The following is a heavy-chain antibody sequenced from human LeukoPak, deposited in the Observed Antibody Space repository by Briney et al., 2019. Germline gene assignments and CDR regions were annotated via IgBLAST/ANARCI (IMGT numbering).Heavy chain of an antibody. D-gene: IGHD4-23*01. Sequence: PGGSLRLSCAASGFTFSIYSMNWVRQAPGKGLEWVSVISGSGDNTNYADPVKGRFTISRDNSKNTLYVQMNSLRAEDTAVYYCAKNMGYGGNSAFDIWGQGTMVTVSS. V-gene: IGHV3-23*01. CDR2: ISGSGDNT. CDR3: AKNMGYGGNSAFDI. CDR1: GFTFSIYS. J-gene: IGHJ3*02.